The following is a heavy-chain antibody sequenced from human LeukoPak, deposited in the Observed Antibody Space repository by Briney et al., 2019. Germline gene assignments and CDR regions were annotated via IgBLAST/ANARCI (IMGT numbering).Heavy chain of an antibody. CDR3: ARPHSSGWYPNYYYGMDV. Sequence: SETLSLTCAVYGGSFSGYYWSWIRQPPGKGLEWIGEINHSGSTNYNPSLKSRVTISVDTSKNQFSLKLSSVTAADTAVYYCARPHSSGWYPNYYYGMDVWGQGTTVTVSS. CDR2: INHSGST. J-gene: IGHJ6*02. D-gene: IGHD6-19*01. V-gene: IGHV4-34*01. CDR1: GGSFSGYY.